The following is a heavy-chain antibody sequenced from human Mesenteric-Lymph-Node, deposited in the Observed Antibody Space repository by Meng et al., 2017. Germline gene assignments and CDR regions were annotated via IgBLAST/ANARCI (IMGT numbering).Heavy chain of an antibody. CDR1: GGSISSSSYY. CDR3: ARTQDLRYFDWLLFHDRKRMVSAGNYFDY. J-gene: IGHJ4*02. V-gene: IGHV4-39*07. D-gene: IGHD3-9*01. Sequence: SETLSLTCTVSGGSISSSSYYWSWIRQPPGKGLEWIGEINHSGSTNYNPSLKSRVTISVDTSKNQFSLKLSSVTAADTAVYYCARTQDLRYFDWLLFHDRKRMVSAGNYFDYWGQGTLVTVSS. CDR2: INHSGST.